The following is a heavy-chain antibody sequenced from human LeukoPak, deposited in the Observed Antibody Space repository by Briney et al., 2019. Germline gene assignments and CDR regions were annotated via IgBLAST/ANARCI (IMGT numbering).Heavy chain of an antibody. Sequence: PGGSLRLSCTASGFTFGDYAMSWFRQAPGKGLEWVGFIRSKAYGGTTEYAASVKGRFTNSGDDSKSIAYLQMNSLKTEDTAVYYCSLDSSGYFDAFDIWGQGTMVTVSS. CDR2: IRSKAYGGTT. CDR3: SLDSSGYFDAFDI. D-gene: IGHD3-22*01. CDR1: GFTFGDYA. V-gene: IGHV3-49*03. J-gene: IGHJ3*02.